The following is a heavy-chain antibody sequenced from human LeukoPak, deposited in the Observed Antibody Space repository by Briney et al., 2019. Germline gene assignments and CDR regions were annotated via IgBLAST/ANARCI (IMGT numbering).Heavy chain of an antibody. J-gene: IGHJ4*02. Sequence: SETLSLTCAVYGGSLSGYYWSWIRQPPGKGLEWIGEINHSGSTTYNPSLMSPVTISVDTSKNHFSLRLSSVTAADTAVYYCGRVILGEAKSPIDCWGQGTLVTVSS. CDR3: GRVILGEAKSPIDC. D-gene: IGHD3-10*01. CDR1: GGSLSGYY. V-gene: IGHV4-34*01. CDR2: INHSGST.